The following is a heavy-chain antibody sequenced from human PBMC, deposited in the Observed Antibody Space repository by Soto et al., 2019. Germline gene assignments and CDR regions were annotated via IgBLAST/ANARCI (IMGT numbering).Heavy chain of an antibody. V-gene: IGHV3-23*01. Sequence: EVQLSESGGRLVQPGGSLRLSCAASRFTFSHYAMTWVRQAPGKGLQWVSGISRSGGGTYYADSVKGRFTISRDNSKDNLFVQMDSRRAEDTAIYYCARVNWGYCSGDSCPLGSEYFKCWGKGTLVTVSS. CDR1: RFTFSHYA. CDR3: ARVNWGYCSGDSCPLGSEYFKC. D-gene: IGHD2-15*01. J-gene: IGHJ1*01. CDR2: ISRSGGGT.